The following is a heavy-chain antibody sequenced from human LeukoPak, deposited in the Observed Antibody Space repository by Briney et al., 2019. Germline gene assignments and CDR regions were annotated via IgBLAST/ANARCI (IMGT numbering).Heavy chain of an antibody. CDR1: GYTFTSYG. CDR3: ATYCSGGSCYSGGGWVDY. J-gene: IGHJ4*02. Sequence: GASVKVSCKASGYTFTSYGISWVRQAPGQGLEWMGWISAYNGNTNYAQKLQGRVTMTTDTSTSTAYMELRSLRSDDTAVYYCATYCSGGSCYSGGGWVDYWGQGTLVTVSS. CDR2: ISAYNGNT. V-gene: IGHV1-18*01. D-gene: IGHD2-15*01.